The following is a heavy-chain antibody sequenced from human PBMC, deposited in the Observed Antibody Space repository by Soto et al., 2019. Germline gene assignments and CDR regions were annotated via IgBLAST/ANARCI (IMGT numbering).Heavy chain of an antibody. CDR2: INPNSGGT. CDR1: GYTFTGYY. J-gene: IGHJ6*02. CDR3: ARSASRGDIVVVPAAMTDGYYGMDV. Sequence: ASVKVSCKASGYTFTGYYMHWVRQAPGRGLEWMGWINPNSGGTNYAQKFQGWVTMTRDTSISTAYMELSRLRSDDTAVYYCARSASRGDIVVVPAAMTDGYYGMDVWGQGTTVTVSS. D-gene: IGHD2-2*01. V-gene: IGHV1-2*04.